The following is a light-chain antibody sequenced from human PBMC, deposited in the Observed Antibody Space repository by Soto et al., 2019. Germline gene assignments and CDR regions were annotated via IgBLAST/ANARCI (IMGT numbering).Light chain of an antibody. CDR3: GTWDSSLSAHV. CDR2: ENY. V-gene: IGLV1-51*02. Sequence: QSVLTQPPSMSAAPGQKVTISCSGSSPNIGNNFVSWYQQLPGTAPKLLIYENYKGSSGIPDRFSGSKSGTSATLDITGLQTGDEADYFCGTWDSSLSAHVFGTGTKVTVL. CDR1: SPNIGNNF. J-gene: IGLJ1*01.